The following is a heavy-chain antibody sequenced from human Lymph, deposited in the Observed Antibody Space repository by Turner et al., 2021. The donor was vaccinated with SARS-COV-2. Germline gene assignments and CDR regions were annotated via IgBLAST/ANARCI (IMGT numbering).Heavy chain of an antibody. J-gene: IGHJ4*02. CDR1: GFTFSSHG. Sequence: QVQLLEPGGGVVQPGRSLRLSRAASGFTFSSHGMHWVRQAPGKGLEWVAVIWYEGSNKYHADSVKGRFTISRDNSKNTLYLQMNSLRAEDTAVYYCARKGVVGATSGLDYWGQGTLVTVSS. CDR3: ARKGVVGATSGLDY. V-gene: IGHV3-33*01. D-gene: IGHD1-26*01. CDR2: IWYEGSNK.